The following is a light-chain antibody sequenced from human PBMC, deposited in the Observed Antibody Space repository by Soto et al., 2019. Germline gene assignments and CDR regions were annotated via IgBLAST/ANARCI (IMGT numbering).Light chain of an antibody. Sequence: QSVLTQPASVSGSPGQSITISCTGTSSDVGSYDLVSWYQHHSGKAPKVMIYEVSKRPSGLSNRFSASKSGNTASLTISGLQAEDEADYYCSSYAGSTTYVVFGGGTKVTVL. V-gene: IGLV2-23*02. CDR3: SSYAGSTTYVV. CDR1: SSDVGSYDL. CDR2: EVS. J-gene: IGLJ2*01.